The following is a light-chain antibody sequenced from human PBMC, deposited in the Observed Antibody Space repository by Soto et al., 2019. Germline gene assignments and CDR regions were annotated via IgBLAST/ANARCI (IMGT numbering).Light chain of an antibody. CDR3: QKYNSAPLT. CDR1: QGISNY. V-gene: IGKV1-27*01. Sequence: DIKMTQSPSSLSASVGDRVTITRRASQGISNYLAWYQQKPGKVPKLLIYAASTLQSGVPSRFSGSGSGTDFTLTISSLQPEDVATYYCQKYNSAPLTFGPGTKVDIK. J-gene: IGKJ3*01. CDR2: AAS.